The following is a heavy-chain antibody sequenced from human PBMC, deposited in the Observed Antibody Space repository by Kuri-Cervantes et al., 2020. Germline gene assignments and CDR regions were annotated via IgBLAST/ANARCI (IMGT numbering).Heavy chain of an antibody. CDR1: GFTFSSYS. D-gene: IGHD2-15*01. J-gene: IGHJ4*02. Sequence: GESLKISCAASGFTFSSYSTNWVRQAPGKGLEWVSVISGSTKNTYYADSVKGRFTVSRDNSKNSLYLQMNSLRAGDTALYYCAKPGGYCSGGSCYPTNWGQGTLVTVSS. CDR2: ISGSTKNT. V-gene: IGHV3-21*04. CDR3: AKPGGYCSGGSCYPTN.